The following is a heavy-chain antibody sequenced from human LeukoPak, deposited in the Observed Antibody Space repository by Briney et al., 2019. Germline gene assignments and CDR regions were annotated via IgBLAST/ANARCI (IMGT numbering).Heavy chain of an antibody. Sequence: ESLKISCRGSRYSYSDFWIGWVRQMPGKGLEGMGSIYPGDTDTRYSPSFQGKVTISADKAISPAYLQRSSLKASDTAMYYCVRLDTLSMVRGIIIYFDHWGQGTLVTVSS. CDR2: IYPGDTDT. CDR1: RYSYSDFW. CDR3: VRLDTLSMVRGIIIYFDH. V-gene: IGHV5-51*01. J-gene: IGHJ4*02. D-gene: IGHD3-10*01.